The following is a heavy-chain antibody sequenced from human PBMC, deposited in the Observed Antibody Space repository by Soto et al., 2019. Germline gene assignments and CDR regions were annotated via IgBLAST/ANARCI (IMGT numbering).Heavy chain of an antibody. CDR2: ISGSGGAT. D-gene: IGHD2-15*01. Sequence: PGGSLRLSCAASGFSFGSYAMSWVRQAPGKGLEWVSTISGSGGATYYADSVKGRFTISRDNSKNTVYVQMNSLRAEDTAVYYCAKEAEDIVISWFDPWGQGTLVTVSS. J-gene: IGHJ5*02. CDR3: AKEAEDIVISWFDP. V-gene: IGHV3-23*01. CDR1: GFSFGSYA.